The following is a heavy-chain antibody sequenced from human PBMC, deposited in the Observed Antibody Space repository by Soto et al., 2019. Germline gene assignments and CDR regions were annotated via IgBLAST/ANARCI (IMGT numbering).Heavy chain of an antibody. V-gene: IGHV1-3*01. CDR2: INAGCGNT. D-gene: IGHD7-27*01. CDR3: ARDTGDGTFDF. Sequence: ASVKVSCKASGYTFSSYAMHWVRQAPGQRLEWMGWINAGCGNTKSSQKFQDRVTISRDTSASTAYMELTSLRSEDTAVYYCARDTGDGTFDFWGQGTLVTVSS. J-gene: IGHJ4*02. CDR1: GYTFSSYA.